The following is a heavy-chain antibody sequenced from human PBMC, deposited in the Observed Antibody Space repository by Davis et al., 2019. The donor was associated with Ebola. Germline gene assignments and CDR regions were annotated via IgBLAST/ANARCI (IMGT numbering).Heavy chain of an antibody. V-gene: IGHV3-21*01. CDR2: ISSSSSYI. Sequence: PSETLSLTCAVYGGSFSGYYWSWIRQPPGKGLEWVSSISSSSSYIYYADSVKGRFTISRDNAKNSLYLQMNSLRAEDTAVYYCAKSKYSSGWSAIDYWGQGTLVTVSS. CDR3: AKSKYSSGWSAIDY. CDR1: GGSFSGYY. J-gene: IGHJ4*02. D-gene: IGHD6-19*01.